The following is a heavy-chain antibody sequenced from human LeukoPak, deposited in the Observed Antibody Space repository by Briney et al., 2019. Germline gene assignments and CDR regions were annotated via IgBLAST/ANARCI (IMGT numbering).Heavy chain of an antibody. V-gene: IGHV3-49*04. CDR2: IRSKAYGGTT. Sequence: GGSLRLSCTASGFTFGDYAMSWVRQAPGKGREWVGFIRSKAYGGTTEYAASVKGRFTISRDDSKSIAYLQMNSLNTEDTAVYYCSRWDTSYFDYWGQGTLVTASS. CDR1: GFTFGDYA. CDR3: SRWDTSYFDY. D-gene: IGHD1-26*01. J-gene: IGHJ4*02.